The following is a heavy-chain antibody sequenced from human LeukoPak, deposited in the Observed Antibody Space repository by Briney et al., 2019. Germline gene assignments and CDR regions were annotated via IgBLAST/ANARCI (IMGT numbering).Heavy chain of an antibody. J-gene: IGHJ4*02. D-gene: IGHD3-22*01. CDR3: AKGQYYYDSSGYPSSAAEANQ. CDR2: ISGSGGST. Sequence: PGGSLRLSCAASGFTFSSYAMSWVRQAPGKGLEWVSAISGSGGSTYYADSVKGRFTISRDNSKNTLYLQMNSLRAEDTAVYYCAKGQYYYDSSGYPSSAAEANQWGQGTLVTVSS. CDR1: GFTFSSYA. V-gene: IGHV3-23*01.